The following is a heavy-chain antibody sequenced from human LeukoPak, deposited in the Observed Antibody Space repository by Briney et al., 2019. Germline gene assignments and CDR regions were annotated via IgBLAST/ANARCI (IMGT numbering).Heavy chain of an antibody. CDR2: INPNSGGT. CDR1: GYTFTGYY. Sequence: ASVKVSCKASGYTFTGYYMHWVRQAPGQGLEWMGWINPNSGGTNYAQKFQGRVTMTRDTSISTAYMELSRLRSDDTAVHYCARVGSMVRGTFDYWGQGTLVTVSS. CDR3: ARVGSMVRGTFDY. V-gene: IGHV1-2*02. J-gene: IGHJ4*02. D-gene: IGHD3-10*01.